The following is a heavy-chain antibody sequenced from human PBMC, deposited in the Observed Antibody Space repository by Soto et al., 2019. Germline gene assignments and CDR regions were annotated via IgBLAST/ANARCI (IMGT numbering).Heavy chain of an antibody. D-gene: IGHD6-13*01. CDR3: ARRQISPPTSGAATDRGAMDV. CDR1: GFTFNNYG. V-gene: IGHV3-33*08. J-gene: IGHJ6*02. CDR2: IWNDGSNS. Sequence: QVQLVESGGGVVQPGRSLRLSCAASGFTFNNYGMHWFRQAPGKGLECVAVIWNDGSNSYYANSVKGRFTISRDNSKNTLHLQMSSLRAEDTAVYYCARRQISPPTSGAATDRGAMDVWGQGTTVTVSS.